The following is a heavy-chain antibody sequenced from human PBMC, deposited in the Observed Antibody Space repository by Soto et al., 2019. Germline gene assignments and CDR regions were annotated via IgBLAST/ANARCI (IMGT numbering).Heavy chain of an antibody. D-gene: IGHD3-16*01. CDR3: ASGLSESYYYGMDV. Sequence: VGSLRLSCAASGFTFSSYGMHWVRQAPGKGLEWVAVIWYDGSNKYYADSVKGRFTISRDNSKNTLYLQMNSLRAEDTAVHYCASGLSESYYYGMDVWGQGTTVTVSS. CDR2: IWYDGSNK. V-gene: IGHV3-33*01. J-gene: IGHJ6*02. CDR1: GFTFSSYG.